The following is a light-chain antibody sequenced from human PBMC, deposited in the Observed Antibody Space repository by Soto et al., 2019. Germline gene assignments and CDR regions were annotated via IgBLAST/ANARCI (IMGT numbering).Light chain of an antibody. CDR2: AVS. CDR1: SSDVGAYIF. V-gene: IGLV2-14*01. J-gene: IGLJ1*01. Sequence: QSVLTQPASVSGSPGQSITISCTGTSSDVGAYIFVSWYQQHPGKAPKLMIYAVSSRPSGVSYCFSGSKSGNTASLTISGLQAEDEADYYCSSFTTNSSYVFGTGTKLTVL. CDR3: SSFTTNSSYV.